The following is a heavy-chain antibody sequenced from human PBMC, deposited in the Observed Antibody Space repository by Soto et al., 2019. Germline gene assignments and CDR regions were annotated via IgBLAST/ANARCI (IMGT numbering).Heavy chain of an antibody. CDR3: ASSYGSGYRAFDY. J-gene: IGHJ4*02. V-gene: IGHV1-69*02. D-gene: IGHD3-10*01. CDR2: INPILSMS. Sequence: QVQLVQSVAEVRRPGSSVKVSSKASGDTFTFYSINWVRQAPGLGLEWMGRINPILSMSNYAQRFQGRVTMTADKSTSTAYMELSSLRSEDTAIYYCASSYGSGYRAFDYWGQGALVTVSS. CDR1: GDTFTFYS.